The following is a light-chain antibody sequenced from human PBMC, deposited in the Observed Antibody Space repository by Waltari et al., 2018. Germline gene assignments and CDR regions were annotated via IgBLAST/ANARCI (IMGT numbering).Light chain of an antibody. J-gene: IGKJ1*01. V-gene: IGKV4-1*01. CDR1: QSVLYSSINKNY. Sequence: DIVMTQSPDSLTGSLGERATINCKSSQSVLYSSINKNYLAWYQQTPGQPPKLLIYWASTRDSGVPDRFSGSGSGTDFTLTISSLQAEDVAVYYCQQYYTTPWTFGQGTQVEIK. CDR3: QQYYTTPWT. CDR2: WAS.